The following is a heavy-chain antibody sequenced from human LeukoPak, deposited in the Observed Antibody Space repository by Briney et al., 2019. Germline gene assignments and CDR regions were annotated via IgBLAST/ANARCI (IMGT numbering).Heavy chain of an antibody. CDR1: GFTVSSTY. J-gene: IGHJ4*02. CDR3: ARGRPAHYFDS. D-gene: IGHD6-6*01. V-gene: IGHV3-66*01. CDR2: IYSGGYT. Sequence: PGGSLRLSCAASGFTVSSTYLTWVRQAPGKGLEWLSVIYSGGYTYYADSVKGRFFISRDISENMVYLQMNSLSAEDTAVYFCARGRPAHYFDSWGPGTLVTVS.